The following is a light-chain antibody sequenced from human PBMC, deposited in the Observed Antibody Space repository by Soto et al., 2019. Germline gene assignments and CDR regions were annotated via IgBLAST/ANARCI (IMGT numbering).Light chain of an antibody. Sequence: QSALTQPASVSGSPGQSITISCTGTSSDVGGYNYVSWYQQHPGNAPRLMIYEVNNRPSGVPNRFSGSKSGNTASLTISGLQAEDEADYYCCSYTTSSTYVFGTGTKLTVL. CDR3: CSYTTSSTYV. CDR1: SSDVGGYNY. CDR2: EVN. J-gene: IGLJ1*01. V-gene: IGLV2-14*01.